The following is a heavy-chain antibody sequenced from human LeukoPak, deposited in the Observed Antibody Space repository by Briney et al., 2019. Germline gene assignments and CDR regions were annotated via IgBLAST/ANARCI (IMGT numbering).Heavy chain of an antibody. J-gene: IGHJ3*02. CDR1: RFTFSSYW. D-gene: IGHD3-16*01. CDR2: IKQDGSEE. Sequence: GGSLRLSCAASRFTFSSYWMSWVRQAPGKGLEWVANIKQDGSEEYYVDSVKGRFTISRDNAKNSLYLQMNSLRAEDTAVYYCARDWAEAFDIWGQGTMVIVSS. V-gene: IGHV3-7*01. CDR3: ARDWAEAFDI.